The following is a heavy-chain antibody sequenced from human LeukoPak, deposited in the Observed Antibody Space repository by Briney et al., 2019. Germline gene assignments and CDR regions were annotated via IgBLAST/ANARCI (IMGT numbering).Heavy chain of an antibody. V-gene: IGHV3-23*01. J-gene: IGHJ3*02. CDR1: GFTFSSYA. CDR3: AKVVHIVVVNDAFDI. Sequence: PGGSLRLSCAASGFTFSSYAMSWVRQAPGKGLEWVSAISGSGGNTYYADSVKGRFTISRDNSKNTLYLQMNSLRAEDTAVYYCAKVVHIVVVNDAFDIWGQGTMVTVSS. D-gene: IGHD2-21*01. CDR2: ISGSGGNT.